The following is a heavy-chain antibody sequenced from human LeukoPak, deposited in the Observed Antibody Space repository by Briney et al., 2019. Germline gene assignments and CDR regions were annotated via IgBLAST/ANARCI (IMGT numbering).Heavy chain of an antibody. CDR3: ARERITMVRGGRYYYMDV. Sequence: ASVKVSCKASGYTFTSYDINWVRQATGQGLEWMGWMNRNSGNTGYAQKFQGRVTMTRNTSISTAYMELSSLRSEDTAVYYCARERITMVRGGRYYYMDVWGKGTTVTVSS. V-gene: IGHV1-8*01. J-gene: IGHJ6*03. D-gene: IGHD3-10*01. CDR1: GYTFTSYD. CDR2: MNRNSGNT.